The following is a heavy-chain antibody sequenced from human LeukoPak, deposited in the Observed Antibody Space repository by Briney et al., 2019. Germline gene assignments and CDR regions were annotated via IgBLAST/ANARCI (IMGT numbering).Heavy chain of an antibody. CDR2: IIPIFGTA. CDR3: ASGGTITIFWI. D-gene: IGHD3-9*01. V-gene: IGHV1-69*06. J-gene: IGHJ4*02. Sequence: ASVKVSCKASGGTFSSYAISWVRQAPGQGLEWMGGIIPIFGTANYAQKFQGRVTITADKSMSTAYMELSSLRSEDTGVYYCASGGTITIFWIWGQGTLVTVSS. CDR1: GGTFSSYA.